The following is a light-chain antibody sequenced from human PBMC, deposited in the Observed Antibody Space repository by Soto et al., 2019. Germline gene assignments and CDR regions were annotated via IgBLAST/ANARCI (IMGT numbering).Light chain of an antibody. Sequence: DIVMTQSPLSLPVTPGEPASISCRSSHSLLHTDGYNYLDWYLQKPGQSPQLLIYLGSNRASGVPDRFSGSGSGTDFTLKISRVEAEDVGVYYCMQGTHWPGTFGQGTKVDIK. V-gene: IGKV2-28*01. CDR3: MQGTHWPGT. CDR1: HSLLHTDGYNY. J-gene: IGKJ1*01. CDR2: LGS.